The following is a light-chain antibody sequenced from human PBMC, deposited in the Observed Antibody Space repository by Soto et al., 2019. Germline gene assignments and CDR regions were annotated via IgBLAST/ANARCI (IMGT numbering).Light chain of an antibody. CDR1: QSVSSSY. Sequence: EIVLTQSPGTLSLSPGERATLSCRASQSVSSSYLAWYQQKPGQAPGLLIYGASSRATGIPDRFSGSGSGTDFTLTISRLEPEDFAVYYCQQYESSPRTFGQGTKVDIK. CDR2: GAS. CDR3: QQYESSPRT. V-gene: IGKV3-20*01. J-gene: IGKJ1*01.